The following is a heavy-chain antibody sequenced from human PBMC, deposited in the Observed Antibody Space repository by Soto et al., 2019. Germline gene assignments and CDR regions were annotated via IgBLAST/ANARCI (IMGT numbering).Heavy chain of an antibody. CDR1: GFTFSVYA. CDR3: AKALYGGFTY. V-gene: IGHV3-23*01. CDR2: ISGSGDST. J-gene: IGHJ4*02. D-gene: IGHD3-10*01. Sequence: EVRLLESGGGLVQPGGSLSLPCAASGFTFSVYAMSWVRQAQGKGLEWVSGISGSGDSTHYEDSVKGRFTVSSDNSKSMLYLQTNSLRDEDTAIYYCAKALYGGFTYWGQGTLVTVSS.